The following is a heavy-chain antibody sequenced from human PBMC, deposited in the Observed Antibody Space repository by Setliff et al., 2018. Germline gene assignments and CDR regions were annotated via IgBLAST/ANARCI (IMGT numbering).Heavy chain of an antibody. J-gene: IGHJ5*02. CDR2: IGVYSGNT. Sequence: ASVKVSSKASGYTFRQSIVSWVRQAPGQGLEWLGWIGVYSGNTYSAQRFQGRVSLTTDESTNTAYLELRGLRSDDTAVYYCMRLVRFCSRTVCQRTSGDEAWGQGTLVTVSS. CDR1: GYTFRQSI. CDR3: MRLVRFCSRTVCQRTSGDEA. V-gene: IGHV1-18*01. D-gene: IGHD3-3*01.